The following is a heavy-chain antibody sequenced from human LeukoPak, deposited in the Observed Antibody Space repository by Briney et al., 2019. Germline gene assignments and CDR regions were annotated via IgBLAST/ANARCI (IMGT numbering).Heavy chain of an antibody. D-gene: IGHD3-22*01. CDR2: IKSDGST. V-gene: IGHV3-74*01. J-gene: IGHJ1*01. Sequence: GGSLRLSCAASGFTFSSYAMSWVRQAPGKGLVWVSRIKSDGSTNYADSVKGRFTISRDNANNTLSLQMNSLRPEDTGVYYCARAPSEIGGYYPEYFRHWGQGTLVTVSS. CDR3: ARAPSEIGGYYPEYFRH. CDR1: GFTFSSYA.